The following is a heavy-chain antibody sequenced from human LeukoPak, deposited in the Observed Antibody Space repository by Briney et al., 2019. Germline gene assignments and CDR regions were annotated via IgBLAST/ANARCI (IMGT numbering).Heavy chain of an antibody. CDR1: RVSFSGYD. V-gene: IGHV4-34*01. CDR3: ARAYCSTESCSQGHWSEP. CDR2: INHSGGT. J-gene: IGHJ5*02. Sequence: SETLSLTCAGYRVSFSGYDWSWLRQPPGKGLEWIGEINHSGGTNYNSSLKSRVTMSVDTSKNQFALNLSSVTAADTAVYYCARAYCSTESCSQGHWSEPWGQGTLVIVSA. D-gene: IGHD2-15*01.